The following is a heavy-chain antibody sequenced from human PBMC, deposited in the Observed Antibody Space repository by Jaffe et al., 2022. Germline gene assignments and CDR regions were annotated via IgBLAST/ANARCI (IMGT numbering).Heavy chain of an antibody. Sequence: EVQLVESGGGLVQPGGSLRLSCAASGFTFSSYWMSWVRQAPGKGLEWVANIKQDGSEKYYVDSVKGRFTISRDNAKNSLYLQMNSLRAEDTAVYYCARGTAYYDFWSGYLDVWGKGTTVTVSS. V-gene: IGHV3-7*01. D-gene: IGHD3-3*01. CDR3: ARGTAYYDFWSGYLDV. J-gene: IGHJ6*04. CDR1: GFTFSSYW. CDR2: IKQDGSEK.